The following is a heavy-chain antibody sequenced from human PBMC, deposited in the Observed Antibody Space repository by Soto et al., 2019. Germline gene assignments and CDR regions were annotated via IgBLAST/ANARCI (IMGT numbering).Heavy chain of an antibody. CDR1: GGPSNSGDYH. D-gene: IGHD3-16*02. V-gene: IGHV4-30-4*01. CDR2: IYYSGSN. Sequence: ALSVTRTVSGGPSNSGDYHWSWIRQSPGKDLEWIGAIYYSGSNYYNPSLKSRIRISVDTSKQQFSLKVNSVTAADTAVYYCARDYRFPSDGAMDVWGQGTTVTVSS. J-gene: IGHJ6*02. CDR3: ARDYRFPSDGAMDV.